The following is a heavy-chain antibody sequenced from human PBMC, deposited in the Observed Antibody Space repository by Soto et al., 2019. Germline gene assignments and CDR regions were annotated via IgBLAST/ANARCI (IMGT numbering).Heavy chain of an antibody. J-gene: IGHJ4*02. D-gene: IGHD3-10*01. CDR1: GFTFSSYW. V-gene: IGHV3-7*01. Sequence: GGSLRLSCAASGFTFSSYWMSWVRQAPGKGLEWVANIKQDGSEKYYVDSVKGRFTISRDNAKNSLYLQMNSLRAEDTAVYYCARDKGVYLSAFGQQGPGSIDYRGQGTLVTVST. CDR2: IKQDGSEK. CDR3: ARDKGVYLSAFGQQGPGSIDY.